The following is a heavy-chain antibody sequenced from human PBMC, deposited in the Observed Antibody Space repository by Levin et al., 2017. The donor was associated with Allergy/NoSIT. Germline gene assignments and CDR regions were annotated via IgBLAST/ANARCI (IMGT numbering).Heavy chain of an antibody. CDR3: ARQYSSSSPLDY. CDR1: GYSFTSYW. Sequence: GESLKISCKGSGYSFTSYWIGWVRQMPGKGLEWMGIIYPGDSNTRYSPSFQGQVTIPADQSISTAYLQWSSLKASDTAMYYCARQYSSSSPLDYWGQGTLVTVSS. J-gene: IGHJ4*02. V-gene: IGHV5-51*01. CDR2: IYPGDSNT. D-gene: IGHD6-6*01.